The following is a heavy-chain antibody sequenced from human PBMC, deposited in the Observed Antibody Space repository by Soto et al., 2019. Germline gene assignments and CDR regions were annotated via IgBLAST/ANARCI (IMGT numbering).Heavy chain of an antibody. Sequence: ASVKVSCKASGYTFTGYYMHWVRQAPGQGLEWMGWINPNSGGTNYAQKFQGRVTMTRDTSISTAYMELSRLRSDDTAVYYCARNYYDSSGKPSGAFDIWGQRTMVTVSS. CDR1: GYTFTGYY. CDR2: INPNSGGT. CDR3: ARNYYDSSGKPSGAFDI. J-gene: IGHJ3*02. D-gene: IGHD3-22*01. V-gene: IGHV1-2*02.